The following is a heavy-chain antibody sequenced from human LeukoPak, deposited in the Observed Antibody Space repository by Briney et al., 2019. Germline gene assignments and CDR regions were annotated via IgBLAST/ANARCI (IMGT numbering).Heavy chain of an antibody. CDR3: AREDYVWGSYPDY. D-gene: IGHD3-16*01. Sequence: GGSLRLSCAASGFTFSSYSMKWVRQAPGKGLEWVSYISSSSSTIYYADSVKGRFTISRDNAKNSLYLQMNSLRAEDTAVYYCAREDYVWGSYPDYWGQGTLVTVSS. CDR2: ISSSSSTI. J-gene: IGHJ4*02. V-gene: IGHV3-48*04. CDR1: GFTFSSYS.